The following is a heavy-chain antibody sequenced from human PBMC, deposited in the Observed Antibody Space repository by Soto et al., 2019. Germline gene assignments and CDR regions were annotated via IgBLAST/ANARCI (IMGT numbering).Heavy chain of an antibody. CDR1: GGSFSGYY. V-gene: IGHV4-34*01. D-gene: IGHD2-15*01. CDR2: INHSGST. Sequence: QVQLQQWGAGLLKPSETLSLTCAVYGGSFSGYYWSWIRQPPGKGLEWIGEINHSGSTNYNPSLKSRVTISVDTSKNQCSRKLSSVTAADTAVYYCARGSGGNVVVVAATPRRWFDPWGQGTLVTVSS. CDR3: ARGSGGNVVVVAATPRRWFDP. J-gene: IGHJ5*02.